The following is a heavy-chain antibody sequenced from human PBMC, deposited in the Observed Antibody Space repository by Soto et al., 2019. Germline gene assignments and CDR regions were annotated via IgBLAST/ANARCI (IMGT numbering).Heavy chain of an antibody. Sequence: ESGGGVVQPGRSLRLSCETSGFIFSKCGMHWVRQAPGKGLEWVAVVWYDGTGQYYADSVKGRFTISRDNSRNTLYLQMNSLRVEDKAVYYCAGAREGVDTFDIWGRGTVVTVSS. CDR3: AGAREGVDTFDI. V-gene: IGHV3-33*01. CDR1: GFIFSKCG. CDR2: VWYDGTGQ. J-gene: IGHJ3*02.